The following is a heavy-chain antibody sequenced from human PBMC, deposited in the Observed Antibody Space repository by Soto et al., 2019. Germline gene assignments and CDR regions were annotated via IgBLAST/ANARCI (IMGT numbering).Heavy chain of an antibody. J-gene: IGHJ4*02. CDR1: GYTLTELS. D-gene: IGHD6-13*01. CDR3: AIEARRSNPFEH. V-gene: IGHV1-24*01. CDR2: FDLENGET. Sequence: ASVKVSCKVSGYTLTELSIHWVRQAPGEGLEWMGGFDLENGETIYAQRFQGRVTMTEESSADTPYMELSSLRSEDTAVYYCAIEARRSNPFEHWGQGTMVTVPQ.